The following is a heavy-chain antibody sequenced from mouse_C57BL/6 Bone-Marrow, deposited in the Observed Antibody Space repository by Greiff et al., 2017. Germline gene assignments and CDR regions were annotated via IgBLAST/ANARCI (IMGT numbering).Heavy chain of an antibody. CDR2: IYSRSGYT. J-gene: IGHJ3*01. CDR1: GYTFTSSG. CDR3: AREGYKNGSFAY. V-gene: IGHV1-81*01. D-gene: IGHD1-1*01. Sequence: QVQLQQSGAELARPGASVKLSCKASGYTFTSSGISWVKQRTGQGLEWIGEIYSRSGYTYYHEKFKGKVTLTADKSSSTAYIELRSLTSEDSAVYFWAREGYKNGSFAYWGQGTLVTVSA.